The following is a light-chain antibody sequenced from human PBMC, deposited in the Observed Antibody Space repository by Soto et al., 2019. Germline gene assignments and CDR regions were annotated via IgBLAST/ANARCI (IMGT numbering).Light chain of an antibody. V-gene: IGKV3-15*01. J-gene: IGKJ5*01. CDR2: DTS. CDR1: QSLTSN. Sequence: EIILTQSPATLYVSPGERATLSCRASQSLTSNLAWYQQRPGQAPRLLIYDTSTRATDIPARFSGSGSGTEFTLTIASLQSEDFAVYYCQQRYRWPPITFGQGTRLDTK. CDR3: QQRYRWPPIT.